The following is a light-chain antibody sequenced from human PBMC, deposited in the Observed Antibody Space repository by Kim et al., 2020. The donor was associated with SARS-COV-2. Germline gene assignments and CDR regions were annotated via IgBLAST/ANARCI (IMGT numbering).Light chain of an antibody. CDR3: SSYTSSSPVV. V-gene: IGLV2-14*03. CDR2: DVS. J-gene: IGLJ2*01. Sequence: GQSITIACTGTSRDVGVYNYVSCYRQHPVKAPTLMFYDVSNRPSGVSNRFSGSKSGNTSSLTISGLQAEDEADYYCSSYTSSSPVVFGGGTQLTVL. CDR1: SRDVGVYNY.